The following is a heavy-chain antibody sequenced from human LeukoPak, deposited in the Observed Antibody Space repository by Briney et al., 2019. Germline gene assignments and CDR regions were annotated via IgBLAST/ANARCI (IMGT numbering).Heavy chain of an antibody. V-gene: IGHV4-34*01. Sequence: SETLSLTCAVYGVSFSGYYWSWLRQPPGKGLEWIGEINHSGSTNYNPSLKSRVTISVDTSKNQFSLKLSSVTAADTAVYYCARRRLLAKGNWFDPWGQGTLVTVSS. CDR1: GVSFSGYY. CDR2: INHSGST. CDR3: ARRRLLAKGNWFDP. J-gene: IGHJ5*02.